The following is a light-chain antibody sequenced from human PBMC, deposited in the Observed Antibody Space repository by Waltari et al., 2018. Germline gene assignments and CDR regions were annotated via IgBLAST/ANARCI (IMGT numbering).Light chain of an antibody. Sequence: QXALXXPRXXXGSPGQSXTISCTGTSSDVGGYNYVSWYQQHPGKAPKLMIYDVSKRPSGVXXRXSXXKSGXXASLTISGLQAEDEADYXXCSYAGXXXYVFGXXXXVTVL. CDR1: SSDVGGYNY. CDR3: CSYAGXXXYV. CDR2: DVS. J-gene: IGLJ1*01. V-gene: IGLV2-11*01.